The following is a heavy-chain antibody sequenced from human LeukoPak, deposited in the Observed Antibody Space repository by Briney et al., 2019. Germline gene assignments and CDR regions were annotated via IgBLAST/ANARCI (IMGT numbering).Heavy chain of an antibody. CDR2: IIPIFGTA. CDR3: ARPKTGDEGAFDI. J-gene: IGHJ3*02. Sequence: ASVKVSCKASGGTFSSYAISWVRQAPGQGFEWMGGIIPIFGTANYAQKFQGRVTITTDESTSTAYMELSSLRSEDTAVYYCARPKTGDEGAFDIWGQGTMVTVSS. CDR1: GGTFSSYA. D-gene: IGHD7-27*01. V-gene: IGHV1-69*05.